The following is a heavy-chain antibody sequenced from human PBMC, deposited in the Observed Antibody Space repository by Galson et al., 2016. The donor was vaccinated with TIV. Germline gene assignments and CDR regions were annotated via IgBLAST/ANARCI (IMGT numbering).Heavy chain of an antibody. V-gene: IGHV1-69*05. CDR3: ARASHIVVAIDSRGAFDI. J-gene: IGHJ3*02. CDR2: IIPIFNTA. CDR1: GGTSRSYA. Sequence: VKVSCKASGGTSRSYAISWVRQAPGQGLEWMGGIIPIFNTAKYAQKFQGRVTVTTDESTSTAYMELSSLRVEDTAVYYCARASHIVVAIDSRGAFDIWGQGTVVTVSS. D-gene: IGHD2-21*01.